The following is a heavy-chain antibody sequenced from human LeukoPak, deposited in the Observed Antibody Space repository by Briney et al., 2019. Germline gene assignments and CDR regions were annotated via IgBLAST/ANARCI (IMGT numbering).Heavy chain of an antibody. V-gene: IGHV3-21*01. J-gene: IGHJ4*02. D-gene: IGHD7-27*01. CDR1: GFTFSTYN. CDR3: ARETGDQAFDY. CDR2: ISDNSRSI. Sequence: GGSLRLSCAASGFTFSTYNMNWVRQAPGKGLERVSSISDNSRSIYYADSVKGRLTISRDNAKNSLYLQMNSLRAEDTAVYYCARETGDQAFDYWGQGTLVTVSS.